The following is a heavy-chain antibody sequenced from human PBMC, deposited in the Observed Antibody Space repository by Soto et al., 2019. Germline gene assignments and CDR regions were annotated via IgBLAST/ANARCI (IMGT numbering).Heavy chain of an antibody. D-gene: IGHD3-22*01. CDR2: IIPIFGTA. CDR3: ARDHVDSRQVADAFDI. J-gene: IGHJ3*02. CDR1: GGTFSSYA. Sequence: SVKVSCKASGGTFSSYAISWVRQAPGQGLEWMGGIIPIFGTANYAQKFQGRVTITADESTSTAYMELSSLRSEDTAVYYCARDHVDSRQVADAFDIWGQGTMVTVSS. V-gene: IGHV1-69*13.